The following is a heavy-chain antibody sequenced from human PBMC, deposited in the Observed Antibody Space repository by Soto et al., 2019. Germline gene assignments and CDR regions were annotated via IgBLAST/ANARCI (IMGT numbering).Heavy chain of an antibody. Sequence: GASVKVSCKASGYTFTSYYMHWVRQAPGQGLEWMGIINPSGGSTSYAQKFQGRVTMTRDTSTSTVYMELSSLRSEDTAVYYCARDKYDYVWGSYPRIVLDYWGQGTLVTVSS. D-gene: IGHD3-16*02. J-gene: IGHJ4*02. CDR3: ARDKYDYVWGSYPRIVLDY. CDR2: INPSGGST. V-gene: IGHV1-46*03. CDR1: GYTFTSYY.